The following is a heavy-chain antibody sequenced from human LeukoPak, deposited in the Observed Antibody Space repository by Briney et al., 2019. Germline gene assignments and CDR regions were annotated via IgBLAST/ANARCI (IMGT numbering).Heavy chain of an antibody. CDR2: IYYSGST. D-gene: IGHD2-2*01. CDR1: GGSISSGGYY. J-gene: IGHJ4*02. CDR3: ARGYQGGPYFDY. Sequence: PSQTLSLTCTVSGGSISSGGYYWSWIRQHPGKGLEWIGYIYYSGSTYYNPSLKSRVTISVDTSKNQFSLKLSSVTAADTAVYYCARGYQGGPYFDYWGQGTLATVSS. V-gene: IGHV4-31*03.